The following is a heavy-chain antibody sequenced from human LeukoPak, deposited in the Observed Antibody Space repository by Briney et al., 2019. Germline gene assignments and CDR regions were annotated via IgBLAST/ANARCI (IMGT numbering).Heavy chain of an antibody. CDR1: GFTFSSFS. J-gene: IGHJ4*02. Sequence: GGSLRLSCAASGFTFSSFSMSWVRQAPGRGLEWVSSISSRGDNTYDADSVKGRFTISRDNSKSTLYLQMNSLRAEDTAVYYCAKSPYIASHIDFDYWGQGTLVTVSS. V-gene: IGHV3-23*01. CDR2: ISSRGDNT. CDR3: AKSPYIASHIDFDY. D-gene: IGHD3-16*01.